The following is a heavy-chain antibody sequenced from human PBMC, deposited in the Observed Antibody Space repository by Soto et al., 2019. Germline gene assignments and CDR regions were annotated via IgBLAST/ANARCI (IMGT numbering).Heavy chain of an antibody. Sequence: GGSLRLSCAASGFTFSSYSMNWARQAPGKGLEWVSSISSSSSYIYSADSVKGRFTISRDNAKNSLYLQMNSLRAEDTAVYYCARGIAVAGTRGYWGQGTLVTVSS. CDR1: GFTFSSYS. D-gene: IGHD6-19*01. J-gene: IGHJ4*02. CDR3: ARGIAVAGTRGY. CDR2: ISSSSSYI. V-gene: IGHV3-21*01.